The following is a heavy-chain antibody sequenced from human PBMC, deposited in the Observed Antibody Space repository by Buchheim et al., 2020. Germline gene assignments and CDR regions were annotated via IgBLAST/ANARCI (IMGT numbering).Heavy chain of an antibody. V-gene: IGHV3-30*03. Sequence: QVQLVESGGGVVQPGRSLRLSCAASGFTFSSYGMHWVRQAPGKGLEWVAVISYDGSNKYYADSVKGRFTISRDNSKNTLYLQMNSLRAEDTAVYYCARAATKYWYFDLWGRGTL. D-gene: IGHD5-12*01. J-gene: IGHJ2*01. CDR3: ARAATKYWYFDL. CDR2: ISYDGSNK. CDR1: GFTFSSYG.